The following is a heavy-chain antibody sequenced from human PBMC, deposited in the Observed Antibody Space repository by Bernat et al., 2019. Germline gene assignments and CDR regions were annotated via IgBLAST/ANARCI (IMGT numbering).Heavy chain of an antibody. D-gene: IGHD6-19*01. CDR3: AKDRLFGMDV. CDR2: ISYDVSNK. CDR1: GFTFSSYG. Sequence: QVQLVESGGGVVQPGRSLRLSCAAAGFTFSSYGMHWVRQAPGKGLEWVAVISYDVSNKYYADSVTGRFTISRDNSKNTLYLQMNSLRAEDTAVYYCAKDRLFGMDVWGQGTTVTVSS. J-gene: IGHJ6*02. V-gene: IGHV3-30*18.